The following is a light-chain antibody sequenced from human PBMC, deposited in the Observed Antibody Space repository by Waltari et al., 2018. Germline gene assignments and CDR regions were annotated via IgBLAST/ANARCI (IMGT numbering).Light chain of an antibody. CDR2: DTS. J-gene: IGKJ4*01. CDR3: QQYDSLPLT. V-gene: IGKV1-33*01. Sequence: DIQMTQSPSSLSASVGDRVTITCQASEDISDFLNWYQHKPGKAPKLLIYDTSNLEIGVPSRFSGSGSGTDFSFTISSLQHEDLATYYCQQYDSLPLTFGGGSKVEI. CDR1: EDISDF.